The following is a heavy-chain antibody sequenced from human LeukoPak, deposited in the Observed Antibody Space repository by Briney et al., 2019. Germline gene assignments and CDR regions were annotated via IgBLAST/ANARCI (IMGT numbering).Heavy chain of an antibody. Sequence: PSETLSLTCTVSGVSISTYYWTWIRQPPGKGLEWIGNIDYSGNTEYNPSLNSRVTISVDTSKNHFSLKLSSVTAADTAVYYCARWYYDSSGYRYFDYWGQGTLVIVSS. CDR1: GVSISTYY. CDR3: ARWYYDSSGYRYFDY. J-gene: IGHJ4*02. D-gene: IGHD3-22*01. V-gene: IGHV4-59*12. CDR2: IDYSGNT.